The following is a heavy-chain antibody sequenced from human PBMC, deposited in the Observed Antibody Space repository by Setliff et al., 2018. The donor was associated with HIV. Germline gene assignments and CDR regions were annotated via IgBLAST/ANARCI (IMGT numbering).Heavy chain of an antibody. CDR2: IHPVDSDT. D-gene: IGHD6-13*01. J-gene: IGHJ3*02. V-gene: IGHV5-51*01. Sequence: GVSLTISCKGSGYSFTSNWSGWVRQMPGKGLEWMGIIHPVDSDTRYSTSFQGQVTISADKSISTAYLQWSTLKASDTAIYYCARHRHTAAGTLDAFDIWGQGTVVTVSS. CDR3: ARHRHTAAGTLDAFDI. CDR1: GYSFTSNW.